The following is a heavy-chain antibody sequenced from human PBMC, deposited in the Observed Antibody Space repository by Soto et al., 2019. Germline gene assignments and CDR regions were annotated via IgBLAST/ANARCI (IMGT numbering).Heavy chain of an antibody. V-gene: IGHV3-23*01. D-gene: IGHD6-6*01. Sequence: GGSLRLSCAASGFTSSNYAMSWVRQAPGKGLEWVSGISGSGGNTYYEDSVKGRFTISRDNSKNTLYLQMNSLRAEDTAIYFCAKLFSGSFALDIWGQGTLVTVSS. J-gene: IGHJ3*02. CDR3: AKLFSGSFALDI. CDR1: GFTSSNYA. CDR2: ISGSGGNT.